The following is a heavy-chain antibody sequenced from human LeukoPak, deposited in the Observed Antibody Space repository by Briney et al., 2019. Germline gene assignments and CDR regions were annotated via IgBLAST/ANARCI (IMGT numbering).Heavy chain of an antibody. V-gene: IGHV4-38-2*02. Sequence: PSETLSLTCRGSDYSISSGYYWGWIRQPPGKGLEWIGSVYHSATTYYNPSLKSRVTISVDTSKNQFSLKLSSVTAADTAVYYCARGGVYSPPEHWGQGTPVTVSS. CDR3: ARGGVYSPPEH. J-gene: IGHJ4*02. CDR2: VYHSATT. CDR1: DYSISSGYY. D-gene: IGHD6-13*01.